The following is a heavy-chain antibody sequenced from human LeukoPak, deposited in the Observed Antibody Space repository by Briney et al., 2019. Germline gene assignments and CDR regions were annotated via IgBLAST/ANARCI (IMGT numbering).Heavy chain of an antibody. V-gene: IGHV4-34*01. CDR3: ARATYYDFWSGYYPRPGFDY. J-gene: IGHJ4*02. CDR2: INHSGST. D-gene: IGHD3-3*01. CDR1: GGSFSGYY. Sequence: PSETLSLTRAVYGGSFSGYYWSWIRQPPGKGLEWIGEINHSGSTNYNPSLKSRVTISVDTSKNQFSLKLSSVTAADTAVYYCARATYYDFWSGYYPRPGFDYWGQGTLVTVSS.